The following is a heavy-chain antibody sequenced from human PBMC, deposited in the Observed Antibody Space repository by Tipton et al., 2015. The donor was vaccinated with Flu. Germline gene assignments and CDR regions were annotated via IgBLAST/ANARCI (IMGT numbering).Heavy chain of an antibody. Sequence: LRLFCTVSGDSINSVSYYWGWMRQAPGKGLEWIGTIYYSGSTYYNPSLKSRATISIDKSKKQFSLKPRSVTAADTAVHYCVRDGGELLRYAFDIWGQGTTVTVPS. D-gene: IGHD3-16*01. CDR2: IYYSGST. CDR3: VRDGGELLRYAFDI. J-gene: IGHJ3*02. V-gene: IGHV4-39*07. CDR1: GDSINSVSYY.